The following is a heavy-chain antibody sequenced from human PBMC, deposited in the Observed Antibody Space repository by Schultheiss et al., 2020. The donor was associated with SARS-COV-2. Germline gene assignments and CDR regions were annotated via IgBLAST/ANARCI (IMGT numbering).Heavy chain of an antibody. CDR3: ARLGAGSGWTDFDY. J-gene: IGHJ4*02. Sequence: GESLKISCKGSGYPFTTYWIGWVRQRPGKGLERMGITYPDDSDTRYSPSFQGHVTISADKSISTAFLQWSSLKASDTATYYCARLGAGSGWTDFDYWGQGALITVSS. CDR2: TYPDDSDT. D-gene: IGHD6-19*01. V-gene: IGHV5-51*01. CDR1: GYPFTTYW.